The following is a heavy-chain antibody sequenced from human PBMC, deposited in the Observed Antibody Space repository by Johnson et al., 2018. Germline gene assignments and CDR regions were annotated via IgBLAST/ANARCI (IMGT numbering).Heavy chain of an antibody. D-gene: IGHD4-23*01. CDR2: ISYDGSNK. CDR3: ARESRHMTTVETRPQRPYDAFDI. J-gene: IGHJ3*02. V-gene: IGHV3-30*03. Sequence: QLEESGVGAVPPWRSRRLSCVASGFTFSTYGMHWVRQAPGKGLEWVAVISYDGSNKYYADSVKGRFTISRDNSKNKLYLQMNSLKVEDTAVYFCARESRHMTTVETRPQRPYDAFDIWGQGTMVTVSS. CDR1: GFTFSTYG.